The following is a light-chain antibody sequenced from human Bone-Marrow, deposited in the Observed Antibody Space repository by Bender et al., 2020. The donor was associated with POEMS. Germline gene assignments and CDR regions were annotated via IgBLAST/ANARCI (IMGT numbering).Light chain of an antibody. J-gene: IGLJ3*02. Sequence: QSALTQPASVSGSPGQSISISCTGTNNDVGTYNLVSWYQQHPGEAPQLIIYEGSERPSGVSNRFSGSKSGNTASLAITGLQAEDEGDYYCQSYDNSLGGWVFGGGTKLTVL. CDR3: QSYDNSLGGWV. CDR2: EGS. V-gene: IGLV2-14*02. CDR1: NNDVGTYNL.